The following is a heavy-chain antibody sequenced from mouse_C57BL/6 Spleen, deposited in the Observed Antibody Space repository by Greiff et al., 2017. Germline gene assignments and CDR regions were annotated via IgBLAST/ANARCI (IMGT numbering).Heavy chain of an antibody. J-gene: IGHJ4*01. V-gene: IGHV1-80*01. Sequence: QVQLQQPGAELVKPGASVKISCKASGYAFSSYWMNWVKQRPGKGLEWIGQIYPGDGDTNYNGKFKGKATLTADKSSSTAYMQLSSLTSEDSAVYFCARGVSTMVTTGYYAMDYWGQGTSVTVSS. CDR2: IYPGDGDT. CDR3: ARGVSTMVTTGYYAMDY. CDR1: GYAFSSYW. D-gene: IGHD2-2*01.